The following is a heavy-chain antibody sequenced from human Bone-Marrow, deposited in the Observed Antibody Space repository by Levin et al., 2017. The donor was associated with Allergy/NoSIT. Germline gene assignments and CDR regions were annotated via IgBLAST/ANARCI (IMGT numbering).Heavy chain of an antibody. J-gene: IGHJ6*02. CDR2: IYYSGST. D-gene: IGHD4-11*01. V-gene: IGHV4-39*01. CDR3: ARHVGNYAGYYYYGMDV. Sequence: SETLSLTCTVSGGSISSSSYYWGWIRQPPGKGLEWIGSIYYSGSTYYNPSLKSRVTISVDTSKNQFSLKLSSVTAADTAVYYCARHVGNYAGYYYYGMDVWGQGTTVTVSS. CDR1: GGSISSSSYY.